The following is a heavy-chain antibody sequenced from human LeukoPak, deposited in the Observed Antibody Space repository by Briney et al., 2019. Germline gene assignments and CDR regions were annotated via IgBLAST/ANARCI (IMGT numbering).Heavy chain of an antibody. CDR2: ISSSSSSK. V-gene: IGHV3-48*01. CDR1: GFTFNDYG. CDR3: ARGGAARPDY. D-gene: IGHD6-6*01. Sequence: GGSLRLSCAASGFTFNDYGMNWVRQAPGEGLEWVSYISSSSSSKQYADSVKGRFTISRDNAKNSLYLQMNSLRAEDSAVYCCARGGAARPDYWGQGTQVTVSS. J-gene: IGHJ4*02.